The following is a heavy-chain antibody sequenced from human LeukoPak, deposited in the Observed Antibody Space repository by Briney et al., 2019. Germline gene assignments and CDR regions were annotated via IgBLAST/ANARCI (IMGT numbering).Heavy chain of an antibody. J-gene: IGHJ6*02. CDR2: IYYSGST. D-gene: IGHD6-19*01. CDR1: GGSISGYY. CDR3: TRVSSSPSRGYYYGMDV. V-gene: IGHV4-59*12. Sequence: SETLSLTCTVSGGSISGYYWSWIRQPPGKGLEWIGYIYYSGSTNYNPSLKSRVTMSVDTSKNQFSLKLSSVTAADTAVYYCTRVSSSPSRGYYYGMDVWGQGTTVTVS.